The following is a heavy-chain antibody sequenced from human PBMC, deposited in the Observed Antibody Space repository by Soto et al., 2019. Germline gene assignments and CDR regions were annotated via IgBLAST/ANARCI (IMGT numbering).Heavy chain of an antibody. Sequence: SETLSLTCLVSGGSISISEYYWIWIRQPPGKGLEWIGYNYYSGSTYYNPSLMSRVPISLDTAKNQFSLQLSSVTAADTAVYYCARERVPCYTNTTWYEPWGKGSLVTV. CDR2: NYYSGST. D-gene: IGHD1-1*01. J-gene: IGHJ5*02. CDR1: GGSISISEYY. CDR3: ARERVPCYTNTTWYEP. V-gene: IGHV4-30-4*01.